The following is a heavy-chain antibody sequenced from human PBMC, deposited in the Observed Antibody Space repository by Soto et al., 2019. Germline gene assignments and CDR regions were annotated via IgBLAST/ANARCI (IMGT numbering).Heavy chain of an antibody. CDR3: KRDAPPEDY. CDR1: GYTFTGYY. J-gene: IGHJ4*02. Sequence: ASVKVSCKASGYTFTGYYMHWVRQAPGQGLEWMGWISAYNGNTNYAQKLQGRVTMTTDTSTSTAYMELRSLRSDDTAVYYCKRDAPPEDYWGQGTLVTVSS. CDR2: ISAYNGNT. V-gene: IGHV1-18*04.